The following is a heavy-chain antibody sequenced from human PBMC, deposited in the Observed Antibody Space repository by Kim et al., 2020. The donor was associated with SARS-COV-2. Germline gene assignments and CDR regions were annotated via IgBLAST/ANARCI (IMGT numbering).Heavy chain of an antibody. D-gene: IGHD5-12*01. CDR3: ARGREMATSTDY. V-gene: IGHV1-69*01. Sequence: NYAQKFQGRVTITADESTSTAYMELSSLRSEDTAVYYCARGREMATSTDYWGQGTLVTVSS. J-gene: IGHJ4*02.